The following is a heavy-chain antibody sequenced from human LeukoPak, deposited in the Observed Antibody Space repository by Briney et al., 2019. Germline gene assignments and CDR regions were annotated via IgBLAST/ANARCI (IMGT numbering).Heavy chain of an antibody. V-gene: IGHV1-2*02. J-gene: IGHJ4*02. Sequence: ASVKVSCKASGYTFTGYYMHWVRQAPGQGLEWMGWIYPNSGGTNYAQKFQGRVTMARDTSISTAYMELSRLRSDDTAVYYCARDKLVTYYYGSGSHDADWGQGTLVTVSS. CDR2: IYPNSGGT. D-gene: IGHD3-10*01. CDR3: ARDKLVTYYYGSGSHDAD. CDR1: GYTFTGYY.